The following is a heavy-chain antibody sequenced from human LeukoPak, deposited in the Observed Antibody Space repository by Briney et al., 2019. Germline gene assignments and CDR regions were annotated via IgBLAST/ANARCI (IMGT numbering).Heavy chain of an antibody. J-gene: IGHJ3*02. D-gene: IGHD1-26*01. CDR2: IYSGGST. V-gene: IGHV3-66*01. Sequence: GGSLRLSCAASGFTFSRYEMNWVRQAPGKGLEWVSVIYSGGSTYYADSVKGRFTISRDNSKNTLYLQMNSLRAEDTAVYYCARGIVGALDAFDIWGQGTMVTVSS. CDR3: ARGIVGALDAFDI. CDR1: GFTFSRYE.